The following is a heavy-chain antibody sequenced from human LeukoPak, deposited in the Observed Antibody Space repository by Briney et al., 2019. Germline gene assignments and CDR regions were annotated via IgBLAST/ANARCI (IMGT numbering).Heavy chain of an antibody. CDR3: ATQGFNYYDSSGYPLHFDY. Sequence: GASVKVSCKVSGYILTELSMHWVRQAPGKGLEWMGGFDPEDGETIYAQKFQGRVTMTEDTSTDTAYMELSSLRSEDTAVYYCATQGFNYYDSSGYPLHFDYWGQGTLVTVSS. V-gene: IGHV1-24*01. CDR1: GYILTELS. J-gene: IGHJ4*02. D-gene: IGHD3-22*01. CDR2: FDPEDGET.